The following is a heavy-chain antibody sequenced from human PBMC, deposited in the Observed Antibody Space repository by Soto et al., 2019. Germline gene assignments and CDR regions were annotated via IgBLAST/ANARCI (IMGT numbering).Heavy chain of an antibody. CDR2: INPNSGVT. D-gene: IGHD5-12*01. CDR1: GDRFTDYY. CDR3: AIESGGATATLDYYYFYMDV. Sequence: QVQLVQSGAEVKEPGASVTVSCRASGDRFTDYYMHWVRQAPGQGLEWMGWINPNSGVTKYAQKLPGWVTMTRDTSIRTGYLQLSRLRFDDTAIYYCAIESGGATATLDYYYFYMDVWGTGTTVNVSS. J-gene: IGHJ6*03. V-gene: IGHV1-2*04.